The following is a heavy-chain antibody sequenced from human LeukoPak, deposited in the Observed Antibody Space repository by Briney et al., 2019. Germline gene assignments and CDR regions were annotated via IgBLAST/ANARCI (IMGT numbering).Heavy chain of an antibody. CDR1: GGSISSSSYY. D-gene: IGHD2-2*01. J-gene: IGHJ4*02. V-gene: IGHV4-39*07. CDR2: IYHSGST. CDR3: ARYCSSTSCLNFDY. Sequence: PSETLSLTCTVSGGSISSSSYYWGWIRQPPGKGLEWIGYIYHSGSTYYNPSLKSRVTISVDRSKNQFSLKLSSVTAADTAVYYCARYCSSTSCLNFDYWGQGTLVTVSS.